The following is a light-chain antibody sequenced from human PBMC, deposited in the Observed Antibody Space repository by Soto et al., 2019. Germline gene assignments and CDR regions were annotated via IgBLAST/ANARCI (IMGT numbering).Light chain of an antibody. Sequence: QSELAQPASVSGSPGQSITLSCTGTSNDVGTYNLVSWYQQHPGKAPKLILFEGFKRPSGVSNRFSGSKSGNTASLTISGLQAEDEADYYCSSYAGSTTYVFGTGTKVTVL. CDR2: EGF. J-gene: IGLJ1*01. CDR3: SSYAGSTTYV. V-gene: IGLV2-23*01. CDR1: SNDVGTYNL.